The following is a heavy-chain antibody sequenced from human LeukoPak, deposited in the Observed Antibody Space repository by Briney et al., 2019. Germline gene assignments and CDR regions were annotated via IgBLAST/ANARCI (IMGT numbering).Heavy chain of an antibody. Sequence: SQTLSLTCALSGDSVSSNSAAWNWIRQSPSRGLEWLGRTYYRSKWYNDYAVSVKSRITINPDTSKNQFSLQLNSVTPEDTAVYYCARAGAEVGVGYYYYSYGMDVWGQGTTVTVSS. D-gene: IGHD1-1*01. CDR3: ARAGAEVGVGYYYYSYGMDV. J-gene: IGHJ6*02. CDR2: TYYRSKWYN. CDR1: GDSVSSNSAA. V-gene: IGHV6-1*01.